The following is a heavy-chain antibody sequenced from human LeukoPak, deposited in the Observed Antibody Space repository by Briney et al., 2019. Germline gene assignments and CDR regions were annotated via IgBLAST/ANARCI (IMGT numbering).Heavy chain of an antibody. Sequence: QPGGSLRLSCAASGFAFSSYAMNWVRQAPGKGLEWVSAINGNGGSTYYADSVKGRFTISRDNSKNTLYLQMNSLRAEDTAMYYCTKAPPGKFDPWGQGTLVTVSS. D-gene: IGHD3-10*01. V-gene: IGHV3-23*01. J-gene: IGHJ5*02. CDR3: TKAPPGKFDP. CDR2: INGNGGST. CDR1: GFAFSSYA.